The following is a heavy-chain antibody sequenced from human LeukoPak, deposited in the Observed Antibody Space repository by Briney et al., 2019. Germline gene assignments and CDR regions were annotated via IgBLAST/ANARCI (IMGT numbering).Heavy chain of an antibody. D-gene: IGHD1-26*01. Sequence: GRSLRLSCAASGFAFSRFHMHWVRQAPGKGLEWVAVISFDGSNEYYADSVKGRFTISRDNAEDSLYLQMNSLRVEDTAVYYCVRDFRWAFDYWGQGALVTVSS. CDR3: VRDFRWAFDY. V-gene: IGHV3-30-3*01. J-gene: IGHJ4*02. CDR1: GFAFSRFH. CDR2: ISFDGSNE.